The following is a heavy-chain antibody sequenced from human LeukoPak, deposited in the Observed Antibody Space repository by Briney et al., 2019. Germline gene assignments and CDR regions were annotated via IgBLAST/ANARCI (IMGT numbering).Heavy chain of an antibody. D-gene: IGHD3-3*01. CDR1: GFTFSSYW. CDR3: ARNPRRTRLAPFGFDH. V-gene: IGHV3-7*01. CDR2: IKWGGSEK. Sequence: PGGSLRLSCVGSGFTFSSYWMSWVRQAPGKGLEWVANIKWGGSEKYYVDSVKGRFTISRDNAKNSLYLQMNSLRAEDTAVYYCARNPRRTRLAPFGFDHWGQGTLVTVSS. J-gene: IGHJ4*02.